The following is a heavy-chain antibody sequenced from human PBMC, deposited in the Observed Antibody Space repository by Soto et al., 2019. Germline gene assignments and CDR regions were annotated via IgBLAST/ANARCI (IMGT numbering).Heavy chain of an antibody. J-gene: IGHJ4*02. CDR3: ARGHYSNYGGYFDY. V-gene: IGHV1-2*02. Sequence: VKVSCKASGYTFTGYYMHWVRQAPGQGLEWMGWINPNSGGTNYAQKFQGRVTMTRDTSISTAYMELSRLRSDDTAVYYCARGHYSNYGGYFDYWGQGTLVTVSS. D-gene: IGHD4-4*01. CDR2: INPNSGGT. CDR1: GYTFTGYY.